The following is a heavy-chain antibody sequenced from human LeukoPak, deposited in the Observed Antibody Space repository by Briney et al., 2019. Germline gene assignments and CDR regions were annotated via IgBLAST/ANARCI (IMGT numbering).Heavy chain of an antibody. D-gene: IGHD3-3*01. CDR3: ARRLDYDFWSGTNPYYFDY. CDR1: GYSFTNYW. V-gene: IGHV5-51*01. Sequence: GGSLRLSCKSSGYSFTNYWIGWVRQMPGKGLEWMGIIYPGDSDTRYSPSFQGQVTISADKSISTAYLQWSSLKASDTAMYYCARRLDYDFWSGTNPYYFDYWGQGTLVTVSS. J-gene: IGHJ4*02. CDR2: IYPGDSDT.